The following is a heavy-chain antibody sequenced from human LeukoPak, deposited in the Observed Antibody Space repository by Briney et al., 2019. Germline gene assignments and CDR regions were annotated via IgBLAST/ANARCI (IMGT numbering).Heavy chain of an antibody. D-gene: IGHD2-8*01. CDR3: ARGYPGHIVLMAHFFDP. CDR1: GGSFSGYY. CDR2: INHSGST. V-gene: IGHV4-34*01. J-gene: IGHJ5*02. Sequence: PSETLSLTCAVYGGSFSGYYWSWIRQPPGKGLEWIGEINHSGSTNYNPSLKSRVTISVDTSKNQFSLKLSSVTAADTAVYYCARGYPGHIVLMAHFFDPWGQRTLVTVSS.